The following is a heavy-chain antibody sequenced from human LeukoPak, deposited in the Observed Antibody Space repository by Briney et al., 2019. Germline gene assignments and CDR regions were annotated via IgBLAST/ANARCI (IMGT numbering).Heavy chain of an antibody. CDR2: ISGRGERT. J-gene: IGHJ4*02. Sequence: GGSLTLSCAASGFTFSVYAMNWVRQAPGKGLEWVSVISGRGERTYYADSVKGRFTISRDNSKNTLSLRMDSLRAEDTAVYYCAKNADIVATYNYFEYWGQGTLVTVSS. D-gene: IGHD2-21*01. V-gene: IGHV3-23*01. CDR1: GFTFSVYA. CDR3: AKNADIVATYNYFEY.